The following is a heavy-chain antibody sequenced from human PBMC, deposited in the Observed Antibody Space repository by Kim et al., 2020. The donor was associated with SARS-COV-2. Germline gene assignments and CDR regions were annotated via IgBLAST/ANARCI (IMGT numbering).Heavy chain of an antibody. J-gene: IGHJ4*02. D-gene: IGHD3-22*01. Sequence: ADSVKGRFTISRDNSKNTLYLQMNSLRAEDTAVYYCHYYDSSGYGTTFDYWGQGTLVTVSS. CDR3: HYYDSSGYGTTFDY. V-gene: IGHV3-30*02.